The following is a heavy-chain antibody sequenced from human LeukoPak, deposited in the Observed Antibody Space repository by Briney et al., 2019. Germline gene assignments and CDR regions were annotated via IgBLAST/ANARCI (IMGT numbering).Heavy chain of an antibody. CDR2: ISGSGGST. J-gene: IGHJ4*02. CDR1: GFTFSSYA. V-gene: IGHV3-23*01. Sequence: GGSLRLSCAASGFTFSSYAMSWVRQAPGKGLEWVSAISGSGGSTYYADSVKGRFTISRDNSKNTLYLQMNSLRAEDTAVYYCARAYMVRGVIGYFDYWGQGTLVTVSS. D-gene: IGHD3-10*01. CDR3: ARAYMVRGVIGYFDY.